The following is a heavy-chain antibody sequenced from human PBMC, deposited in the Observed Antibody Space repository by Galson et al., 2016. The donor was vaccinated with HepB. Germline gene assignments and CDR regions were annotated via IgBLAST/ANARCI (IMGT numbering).Heavy chain of an antibody. V-gene: IGHV4-39*01. J-gene: IGHJ1*01. Sequence: SETLSLTCTVSGGPISSNRYYWGWIRQPPGKGLEWIGSIFHIGSTYYNASPKSRATISVDTSKSQFSLKLRSLTATDTAVHYCASVGGDWGFWGQGNLVIVSS. CDR3: ASVGGDWGF. D-gene: IGHD2-21*02. CDR1: GGPISSNRYY. CDR2: IFHIGST.